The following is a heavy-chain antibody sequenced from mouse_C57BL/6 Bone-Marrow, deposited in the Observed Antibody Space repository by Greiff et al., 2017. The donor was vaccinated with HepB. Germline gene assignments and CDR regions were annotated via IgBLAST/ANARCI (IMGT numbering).Heavy chain of an antibody. CDR3: ARWGTVVDHWYFDV. J-gene: IGHJ1*03. V-gene: IGHV1-55*01. CDR1: GYTFTSYW. CDR2: IYPGSGST. Sequence: VQLQQPGAELVKPGASVKMSCKASGYTFTSYWITWVKQRPGQGLEWIGDIYPGSGSTNYNEKFKSKATLTVDTSSSTAYMQLSSLTSEDSAVYYCARWGTVVDHWYFDVWGTGTTVTVSS. D-gene: IGHD1-1*01.